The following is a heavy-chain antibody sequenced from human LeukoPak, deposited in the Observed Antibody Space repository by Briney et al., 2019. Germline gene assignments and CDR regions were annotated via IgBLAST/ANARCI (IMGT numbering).Heavy chain of an antibody. D-gene: IGHD6-19*01. J-gene: IGHJ3*02. Sequence: SETLSLTCNVSGGSMNSGGYYWSWIRQHPGKCLEWIGYIYYSGSAYYNSSLKSRVTISLDTSNNQFSLRLTTVTAADTAVYYCARVTSGGSGAFDIWGQGTMVTVSS. CDR1: GGSMNSGGYY. CDR2: IYYSGSA. V-gene: IGHV4-31*03. CDR3: ARVTSGGSGAFDI.